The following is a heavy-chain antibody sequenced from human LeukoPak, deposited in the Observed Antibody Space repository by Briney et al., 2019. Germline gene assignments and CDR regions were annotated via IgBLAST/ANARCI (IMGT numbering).Heavy chain of an antibody. Sequence: GGSLRLSCAASGFSFSNCAMSWVRQAPGKGLEWVSGISGSGSSTYYADSVKGRFTISRNNSKNTLYLQMNSLRAEDTAIYYCAKSVDTTMVRNYWGQGTLVTVSS. CDR1: GFSFSNCA. CDR2: ISGSGSST. CDR3: AKSVDTTMVRNY. J-gene: IGHJ4*02. V-gene: IGHV3-23*01. D-gene: IGHD5-18*01.